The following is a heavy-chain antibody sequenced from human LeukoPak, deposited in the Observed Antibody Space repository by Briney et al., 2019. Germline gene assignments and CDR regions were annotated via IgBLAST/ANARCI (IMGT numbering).Heavy chain of an antibody. Sequence: PGGSLRLSCAASGFTFSSYWMHWVRRAPGRGRVCVSRISTDGSSTISADSVKGRLTISRDNAKNTLYLQMNSLRAEDTAVYYCVREYSSSSGRAFDMWGQGTMVTVSS. CDR2: ISTDGSST. CDR1: GFTFSSYW. D-gene: IGHD6-6*01. V-gene: IGHV3-74*01. CDR3: VREYSSSSGRAFDM. J-gene: IGHJ3*02.